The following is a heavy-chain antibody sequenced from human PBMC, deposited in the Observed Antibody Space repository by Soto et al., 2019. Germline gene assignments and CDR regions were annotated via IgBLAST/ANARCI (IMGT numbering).Heavy chain of an antibody. V-gene: IGHV4-39*07. CDR3: AGYCSSTSCYAIDY. J-gene: IGHJ4*02. D-gene: IGHD2-2*01. Sequence: PSETLSLTCTVSGGSITSSSYYWGWIRQPPGKGLEWIGSIYYSGSTYYNPSLKSRVTISVDTSKNQFSLKLSSVTAADTAVYYCAGYCSSTSCYAIDYWGQGTLVTVSS. CDR2: IYYSGST. CDR1: GGSITSSSYY.